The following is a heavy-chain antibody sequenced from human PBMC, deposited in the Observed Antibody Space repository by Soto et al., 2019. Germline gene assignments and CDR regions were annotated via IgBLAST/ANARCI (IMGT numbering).Heavy chain of an antibody. CDR2: INAGNGNT. CDR3: AREKDSSTGYYYMEV. V-gene: IGHV1-3*01. Sequence: ASLKVSCKTSGYTFTSYAMHCVRHTPGRRLELMGWINAGNGNTKYSQKFQGRVTITRDTSASTAYMELSSLRSEDTAVYYCAREKDSSTGYYYMEVWGKGTTVTVSS. J-gene: IGHJ6*03. D-gene: IGHD2-2*01. CDR1: GYTFTSYA.